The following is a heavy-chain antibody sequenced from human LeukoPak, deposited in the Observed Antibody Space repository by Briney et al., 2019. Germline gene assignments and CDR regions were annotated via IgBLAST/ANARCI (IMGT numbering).Heavy chain of an antibody. Sequence: GGSLRLSCAASGFTFSSYAMSWVRQAPGKGLEWVSAISGSGGSTYYADSVKGRFTISRDNSKNTLYLQMNSLRAEDSAVYYCAKNPGYSYGYGIDYWGQGTLVTVSS. CDR2: ISGSGGST. J-gene: IGHJ4*02. CDR3: AKNPGYSYGYGIDY. V-gene: IGHV3-23*01. D-gene: IGHD5-18*01. CDR1: GFTFSSYA.